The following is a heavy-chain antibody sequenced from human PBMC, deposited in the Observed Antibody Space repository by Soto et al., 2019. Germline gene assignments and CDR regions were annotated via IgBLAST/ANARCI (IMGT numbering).Heavy chain of an antibody. CDR3: AAGEASSRNLVPYYLDF. CDR1: GGSMRNYF. Sequence: ASETLSLTCTVSGGSMRNYFWTWIRQPPGKGLEWIGYIHYSGTTSFFPSYNPSLRSRVTISEDTSKNQFSLKLLSVTTADTAVYFCAAGEASSRNLVPYYLDFLGQGTLVTISS. CDR2: IHYSGTT. D-gene: IGHD6-13*01. V-gene: IGHV4-59*01. J-gene: IGHJ4*02.